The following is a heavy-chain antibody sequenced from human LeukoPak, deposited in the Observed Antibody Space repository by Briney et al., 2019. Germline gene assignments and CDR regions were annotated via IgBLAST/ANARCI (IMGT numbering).Heavy chain of an antibody. CDR1: GGSFSGYY. Sequence: SETLSLTCAVYGGSFSGYYWSWIRQPPGKGLEWIGEINHSGSTNYNPSLKSRVTISVDTSKNQFSLKLSSVTAADTAVYYCARDEDTAMVNWGQGTLVTVSS. CDR2: INHSGST. J-gene: IGHJ4*02. D-gene: IGHD5-18*01. CDR3: ARDEDTAMVN. V-gene: IGHV4-34*01.